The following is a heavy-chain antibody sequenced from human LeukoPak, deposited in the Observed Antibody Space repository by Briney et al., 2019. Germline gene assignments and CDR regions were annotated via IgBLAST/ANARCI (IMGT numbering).Heavy chain of an antibody. D-gene: IGHD3-22*01. CDR2: IKSKTDGGTT. V-gene: IGHV3-15*01. CDR1: GFTFSNAW. J-gene: IGHJ4*02. CDR3: TISDYYDSSGYYYDLDY. Sequence: GGSLRLSCAASGFTFSNAWMSWVRQAPGKGLEWVGRIKSKTDGGTTDYAAPVKGRFTISRDDSENTLYLQMNSLKTEDTAVYYCTISDYYDSSGYYYDLDYWGQGTLVTVSS.